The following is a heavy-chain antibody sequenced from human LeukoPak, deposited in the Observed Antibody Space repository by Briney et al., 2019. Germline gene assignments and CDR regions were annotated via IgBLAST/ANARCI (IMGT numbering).Heavy chain of an antibody. J-gene: IGHJ3*02. V-gene: IGHV1-18*01. Sequence: ASVKVSCKASGYTFTSYGISWVRQAPGQGLEWMGWISAYNGNTNYAQKLQGRVTMTTDTSTSTAYMELRSLRSDDTAVYYCARVDVDRSPAVARGAFDIWGQGTMVTVSS. CDR3: ARVDVDRSPAVARGAFDI. CDR1: GYTFTSYG. CDR2: ISAYNGNT. D-gene: IGHD6-19*01.